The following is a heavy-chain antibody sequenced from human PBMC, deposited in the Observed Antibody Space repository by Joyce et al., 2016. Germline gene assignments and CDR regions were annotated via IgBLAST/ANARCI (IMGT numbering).Heavy chain of an antibody. V-gene: IGHV3-15*01. D-gene: IGHD2-2*01. Sequence: EVQLVESGGNLVKPGGSLRLSCAASGFTINNAWLSWVRQAPGRVMEWVGRIKSESDVGTTDYAAPVKGRFTISRDDSKDTVYMQMNSLRAEDTAVYYCATDPYCTSSSCWDYFYYGMDVWGLGTTVTVSS. CDR2: IKSESDVGTT. J-gene: IGHJ6*02. CDR1: GFTINNAW. CDR3: ATDPYCTSSSCWDYFYYGMDV.